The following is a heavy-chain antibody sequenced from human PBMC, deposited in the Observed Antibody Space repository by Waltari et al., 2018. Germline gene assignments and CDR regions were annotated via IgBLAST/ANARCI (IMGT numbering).Heavy chain of an antibody. J-gene: IGHJ6*02. Sequence: QLQESGPGLVKPSETLSLTCSVSGFSMTRSYWAWIRQPPGTGLEWIGSVFHTGSPSYNPSLKSRVTISVDSSKNQFTLRLTAVTAADTAVYYCAGEKARYGFDVWGQGTTVTVSS. CDR3: AGEKARYGFDV. CDR2: VFHTGSP. CDR1: GFSMTRSY. V-gene: IGHV4-38-2*02.